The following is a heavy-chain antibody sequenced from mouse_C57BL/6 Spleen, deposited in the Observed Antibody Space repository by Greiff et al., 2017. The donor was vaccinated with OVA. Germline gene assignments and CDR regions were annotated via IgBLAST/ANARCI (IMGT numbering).Heavy chain of an antibody. CDR3: AREVTTVVNY. V-gene: IGHV1-55*01. J-gene: IGHJ2*01. CDR2: IYPGSGST. D-gene: IGHD1-1*01. Sequence: QVQLKESGAELVKPGASVKMSCKASGYTFTSYWITWVKQRPGQGLEWIGDIYPGSGSTNYNEKFKSKATLTVDTSSSTAYMQLSSLTSEDSAVYYCAREVTTVVNYWGQGTTLTVSS. CDR1: GYTFTSYW.